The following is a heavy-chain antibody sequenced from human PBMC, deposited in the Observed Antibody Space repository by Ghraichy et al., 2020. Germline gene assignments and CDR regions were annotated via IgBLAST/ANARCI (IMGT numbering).Heavy chain of an antibody. D-gene: IGHD1-1*01. CDR3: ARGWERLEY. CDR2: ISDRGDNT. J-gene: IGHJ4*02. V-gene: IGHV3-23*01. CDR1: GFTFSPYA. Sequence: GGSLRLSCAASGFTFSPYAMSWVRQGPGKGLEWVSGISDRGDNTQYVDSVKGRFTISRDNSKNILFLQMASLRAEDTAIYYCARGWERLEYWGQGALVTVSS.